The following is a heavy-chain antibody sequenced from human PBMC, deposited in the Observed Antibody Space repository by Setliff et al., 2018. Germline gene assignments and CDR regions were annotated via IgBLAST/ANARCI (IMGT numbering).Heavy chain of an antibody. CDR2: IYTSGST. D-gene: IGHD3-22*01. V-gene: IGHV4-61*02. Sequence: SETLSLTFTVSGGSISSGSYYWSWIRQPAGKGLEWIGRIYTSGSTNYNPSLKSRVTISIDTSKNQFSLKLSSVTAADTAVYYCARDFDSSGNFDYWGQGTLVTVSS. J-gene: IGHJ4*02. CDR3: ARDFDSSGNFDY. CDR1: GGSISSGSYY.